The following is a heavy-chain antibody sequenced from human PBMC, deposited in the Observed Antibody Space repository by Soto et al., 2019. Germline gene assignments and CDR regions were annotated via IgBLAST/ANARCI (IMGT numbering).Heavy chain of an antibody. D-gene: IGHD2-2*02. CDR2: IIPIFGTA. CDR1: GGTFSSYA. V-gene: IGHV1-69*01. J-gene: IGHJ6*02. Sequence: QVQLVQSGAEVKKPGSSVNVSCKASGGTFSSYAISWVRQAPGQGLEWMGGIIPIFGTANYEQKFQGRVNITADESTSTAYMELSSLRSEDTAVYYCARGDIVVVPAAIRHYYYYYGMDVWGQGTTVTVSS. CDR3: ARGDIVVVPAAIRHYYYYYGMDV.